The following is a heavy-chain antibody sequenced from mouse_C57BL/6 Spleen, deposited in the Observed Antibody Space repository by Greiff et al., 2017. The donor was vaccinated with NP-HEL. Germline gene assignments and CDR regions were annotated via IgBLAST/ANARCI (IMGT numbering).Heavy chain of an antibody. CDR1: GYAFSSYW. D-gene: IGHD2-2*01. CDR3: ARSVHGYDDWYFDV. V-gene: IGHV1-80*01. CDR2: IYPGDGDT. Sequence: VQLQHSGAELVKPGASVKISCKASGYAFSSYWMNWVKQRPGKGLEWIGQIYPGDGDTNYNGKFKGKATLTADKSSSTAYMQLSSLTSEDSAVYVCARSVHGYDDWYFDVWGTGTTVTVSS. J-gene: IGHJ1*03.